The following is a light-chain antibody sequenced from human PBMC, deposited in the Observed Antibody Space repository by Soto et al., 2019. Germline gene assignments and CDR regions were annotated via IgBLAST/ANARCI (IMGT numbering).Light chain of an antibody. CDR2: KAS. CDR3: QQYGHLWP. V-gene: IGKV1-5*03. Sequence: IQMTQSPAALSASVGDRVTITCRASQSISSWLAWYQQKPGKAPKLLIYKASTLESGVPSTFSGSGSGTEFSLTISSLQPDDFATYYSQQYGHLWPFGQGTKVAIK. CDR1: QSISSW. J-gene: IGKJ1*01.